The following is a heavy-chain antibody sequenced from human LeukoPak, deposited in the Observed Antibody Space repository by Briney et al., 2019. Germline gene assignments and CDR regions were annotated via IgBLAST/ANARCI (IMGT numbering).Heavy chain of an antibody. J-gene: IGHJ4*02. Sequence: SETLSLTCAVSGESHSRFYWSWIRQPPGKGLEWIGSIYYSGSTYYNPSLKSRVTISVDTSKNQFSLKLSSVTAADTAVYYCARVFWSGYFDYWGQGTLVTVSS. CDR2: IYYSGST. D-gene: IGHD3-3*01. V-gene: IGHV4-39*01. CDR1: GESHSRFY. CDR3: ARVFWSGYFDY.